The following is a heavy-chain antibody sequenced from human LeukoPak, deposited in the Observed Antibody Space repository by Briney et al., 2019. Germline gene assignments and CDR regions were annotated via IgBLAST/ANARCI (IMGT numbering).Heavy chain of an antibody. CDR3: ARLDYDRSGYYFYFDY. CDR2: SNPNNDLT. V-gene: IGHV1-18*01. Sequence: GASVKVSCKASGYTFSTYVITWVRQAPGQGLEWMGWSNPNNDLTNYAQKFQGRVTMTTDTSTNTAHMELRSLRSDDTAVYYCARLDYDRSGYYFYFDYWGQGTLLTVSP. CDR1: GYTFSTYV. J-gene: IGHJ4*02. D-gene: IGHD3-22*01.